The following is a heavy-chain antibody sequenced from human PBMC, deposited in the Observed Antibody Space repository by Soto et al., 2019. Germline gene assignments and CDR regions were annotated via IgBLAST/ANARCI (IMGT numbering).Heavy chain of an antibody. CDR2: IYYSGST. CDR1: CGSISSGGYY. J-gene: IGHJ6*02. Sequence: PSETLSLTCTVSCGSISSGGYYWSWIRQHPGKGLEWIGYIYYSGSTYYNPSLKSRVTISVDTSKNQFSLKLSSVTAADTAVYYCARDGPWSVYYYGMDVWGQGTTVTVSS. CDR3: ARDGPWSVYYYGMDV. D-gene: IGHD3-3*01. V-gene: IGHV4-31*03.